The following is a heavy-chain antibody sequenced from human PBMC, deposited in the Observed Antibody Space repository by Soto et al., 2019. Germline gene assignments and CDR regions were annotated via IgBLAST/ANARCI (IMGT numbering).Heavy chain of an antibody. V-gene: IGHV3-33*01. CDR3: ARVMGRSSSWPFGAFDI. Sequence: QVQLVESGGGVVQPGRSLRLSCAASGFTFSSYGMHWVHQAPGKGLEWVAVIWYDGSNKYYADSVKGRFTISRDNSKNTLYLQMNSLRAEDTAVYYCARVMGRSSSWPFGAFDIWGQGTMVTVSS. D-gene: IGHD6-13*01. CDR2: IWYDGSNK. J-gene: IGHJ3*02. CDR1: GFTFSSYG.